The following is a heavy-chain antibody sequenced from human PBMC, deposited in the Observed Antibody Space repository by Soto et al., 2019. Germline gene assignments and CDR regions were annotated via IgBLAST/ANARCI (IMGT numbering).Heavy chain of an antibody. D-gene: IGHD2-2*01. CDR1: EGTIVSYE. CDR2: ISGSGGST. Sequence: GVLMRLCCAVSEGTIVSYEVNWVRQATGKGLEWVSYISGSGGSTYYADSVKGRFTFSRDNSKNTLYLQMNNLRVEDTAIYYCVRERVGWVICSGTSCLDYWGQGTRVTVSS. CDR3: VRERVGWVICSGTSCLDY. V-gene: IGHV3-23*01. J-gene: IGHJ4*02.